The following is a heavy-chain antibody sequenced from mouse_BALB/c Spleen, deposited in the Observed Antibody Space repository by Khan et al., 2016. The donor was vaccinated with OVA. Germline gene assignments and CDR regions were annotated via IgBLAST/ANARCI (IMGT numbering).Heavy chain of an antibody. D-gene: IGHD2-14*01. V-gene: IGHV2-6-4*01. Sequence: VELVESGPGLVAPSQSLSITCTVSGFSLSRYNVHWVRQPPGKGLEWLGMIWGGGGTDYNSDLKSRLSISKDNSKSKVFLKMNILQTDDTAMYYCARAYYRYDCYYAMDYWGQGTSVTVSS. CDR1: GFSLSRYN. CDR2: IWGGGGT. J-gene: IGHJ4*01. CDR3: ARAYYRYDCYYAMDY.